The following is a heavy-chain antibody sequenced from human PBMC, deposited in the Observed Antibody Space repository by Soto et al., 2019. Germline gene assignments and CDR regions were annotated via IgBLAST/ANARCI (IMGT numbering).Heavy chain of an antibody. CDR3: ASSQGDY. CDR1: GFTFDDHN. Sequence: EVHLVESVGVVVQPGGSLRLSCAASGFTFDDHNMHWVRQAPGKGLEWVSLISWDGDTTYYADSVKGRFTISRDNSNNSLYLQMNALTTEDTALYYCASSQGDYWGQGTLVTVSS. V-gene: IGHV3-43*01. J-gene: IGHJ4*02. CDR2: ISWDGDTT.